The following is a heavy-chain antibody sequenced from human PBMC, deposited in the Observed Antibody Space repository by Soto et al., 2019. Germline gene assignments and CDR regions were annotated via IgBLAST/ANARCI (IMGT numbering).Heavy chain of an antibody. Sequence: VHVVESGGGVVQPGTSARLSCSASGLTLSRYSLHWVRQAPGKGLEWVAMISDDGDNKYYADSVKGRFTTSRDSSKNTLFLEMNSLRPEDTAVYYCARIITIFGVETQDELDFWGRGSLVTVSS. CDR3: ARIITIFGVETQDELDF. D-gene: IGHD3-3*01. J-gene: IGHJ4*02. V-gene: IGHV3-30-3*01. CDR2: ISDDGDNK. CDR1: GLTLSRYS.